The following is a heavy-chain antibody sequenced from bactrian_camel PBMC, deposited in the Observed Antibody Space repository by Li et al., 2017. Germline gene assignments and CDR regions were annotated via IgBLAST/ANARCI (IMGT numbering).Heavy chain of an antibody. J-gene: IGHJ6*01. D-gene: IGHD2*01. CDR2: LEPSGST. Sequence: HVQLVESGGGSVQAGGSLRLSCAISEPPSPGYCVGWFRQAPGRDREGVARLEPSGSTMYADSVKGRFFISKDNAKNTLYLQMNSLKPEDTAMYYCAARGPYCYTKLSVRDFTYWGQGTQVTVS. V-gene: IGHV3S55*01. CDR1: EPPSPGYC. CDR3: AARGPYCYTKLSVRDFTY.